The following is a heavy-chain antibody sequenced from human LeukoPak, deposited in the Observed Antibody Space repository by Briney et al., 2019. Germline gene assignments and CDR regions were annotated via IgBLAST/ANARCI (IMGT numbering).Heavy chain of an antibody. J-gene: IGHJ4*02. CDR2: ISSSGSTI. V-gene: IGHV3-11*01. Sequence: GGSLRLSCAVSGFTFSDYYMSWMRQAPGKGLEWVSYISSSGSTIYYADSVKGRFTISRDNAKNSLYLQMNSLRAEDTAVYYCARVRGYYDSSGYLFYWGQGTLVTVSS. CDR1: GFTFSDYY. CDR3: ARVRGYYDSSGYLFY. D-gene: IGHD3-22*01.